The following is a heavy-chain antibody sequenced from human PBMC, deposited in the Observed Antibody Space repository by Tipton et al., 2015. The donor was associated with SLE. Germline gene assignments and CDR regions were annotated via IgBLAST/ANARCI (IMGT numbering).Heavy chain of an antibody. CDR1: GGSISSSSYY. J-gene: IGHJ2*01. D-gene: IGHD6-13*01. CDR3: ARLGAAAGTGWYFDL. V-gene: IGHV4-39*01. CDR2: IYYSGST. Sequence: TLSLTCTVSGGSISSSSYYWGWIRQPPGKGLEWIGSIYYSGSTYYNPSLKSRVTISVDTSKNQFSLKLSSVTAADTAVYYCARLGAAAGTGWYFDLWGRGTLVTVSS.